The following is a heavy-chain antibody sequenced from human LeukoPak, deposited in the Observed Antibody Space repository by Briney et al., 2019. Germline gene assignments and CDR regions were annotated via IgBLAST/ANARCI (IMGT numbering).Heavy chain of an antibody. CDR2: INPNSGGT. D-gene: IGHD4-17*01. J-gene: IGHJ3*02. CDR3: ARVREDYGDYPLEGAFDI. V-gene: IGHV1-2*02. CDR1: GYTFTSYD. Sequence: ASVKVSCKASGYTFTSYDINWVRQATGQGLEWMGWINPNSGGTNYAQKFQGRVTMTRDTSITTAYMELSRLRSDDTAVYYCARVREDYGDYPLEGAFDIWGQGTMVTVSS.